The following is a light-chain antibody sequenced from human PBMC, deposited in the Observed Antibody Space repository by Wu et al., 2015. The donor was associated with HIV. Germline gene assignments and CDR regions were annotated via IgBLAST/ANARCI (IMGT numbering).Light chain of an antibody. Sequence: DIVLTQFPVTLSLSPGERATLSCRASQSVSSYLAWYQQKPGQAPRLLIYDASNRATGIPARFSGSGSGTDFTLTISSLEPEDFAVYYCQQRSNWPPITFGQGTRLEIK. CDR2: DAS. J-gene: IGKJ5*01. CDR1: QSVSSY. V-gene: IGKV3-11*01. CDR3: QQRSNWPPIT.